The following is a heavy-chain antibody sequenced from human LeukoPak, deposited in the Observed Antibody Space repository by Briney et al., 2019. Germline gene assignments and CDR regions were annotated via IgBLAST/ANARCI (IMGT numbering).Heavy chain of an antibody. CDR2: INHSGST. CDR1: GGSFSGYY. D-gene: IGHD3-3*01. J-gene: IGHJ6*03. Sequence: SETLSLTCAVYGGSFSGYYWSWIRQPPGKGLEWIGEINHSGSTNYNPSLKSRVTISVDTSKNQFSLKLSSVTAADTAVYYCARGTFWVTIFGVVPYYYYMDVWGQGTTVTVSS. CDR3: ARGTFWVTIFGVVPYYYYMDV. V-gene: IGHV4-34*01.